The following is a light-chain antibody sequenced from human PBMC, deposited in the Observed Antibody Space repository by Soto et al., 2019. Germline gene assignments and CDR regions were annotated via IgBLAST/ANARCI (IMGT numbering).Light chain of an antibody. CDR1: QDVSTN. V-gene: IGKV3-15*01. CDR3: QHYNNWPMYR. CDR2: GAS. Sequence: ETVMTQSPDTLSVSPGESATLSCRASQDVSTNLDWFHQKPGQTPRLVLYGASKRATGIPARFSGSGSGRQFTLTISSLQSEDFGVYYCQHYNNWPMYRFGQGTTVDIX. J-gene: IGKJ2*03.